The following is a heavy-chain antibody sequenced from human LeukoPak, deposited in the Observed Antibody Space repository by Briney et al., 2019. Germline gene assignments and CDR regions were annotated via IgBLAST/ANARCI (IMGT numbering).Heavy chain of an antibody. CDR2: IYHSGST. CDR1: GYSISSGYY. D-gene: IGHD6-13*01. CDR3: ARESRLTEKQPGHYYYMDV. V-gene: IGHV4-38-2*02. J-gene: IGHJ6*03. Sequence: SETLSLTCTVSGYSISSGYYWGWIRQPPGKGLEWIGSIYHSGSTYYNPSLKSRVTISVDTSKNQFSLKLSSVTAADTAVYYCARESRLTEKQPGHYYYMDVWGKGTTVTVSS.